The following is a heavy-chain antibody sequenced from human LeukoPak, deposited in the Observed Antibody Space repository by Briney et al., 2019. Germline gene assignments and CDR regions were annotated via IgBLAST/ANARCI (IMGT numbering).Heavy chain of an antibody. J-gene: IGHJ1*01. Sequence: SETLSLTCTVSGGSISGHYWSWIRQPPGKGLEWIGYIYHNGNTKYNPSLNSRVTISVDTSKNQFSLKLSSVTAADTAVYYCATYSTINAREFQYWGQGTLVTVSS. D-gene: IGHD4-11*01. CDR2: IYHNGNT. CDR3: ATYSTINAREFQY. V-gene: IGHV4-59*08. CDR1: GGSISGHY.